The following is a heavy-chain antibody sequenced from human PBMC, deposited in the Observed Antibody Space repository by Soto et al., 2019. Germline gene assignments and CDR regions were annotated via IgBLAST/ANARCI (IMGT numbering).Heavy chain of an antibody. Sequence: QVQLVESGGGVVQPGRSLRLSCAASGFTFSSYGMHWVRQAPGKGLEWVAVIWYDGSNKYYADSVKGRFTISRDNSKNTLYLQMTSFRAEGTAVYYGAREDSGYRYWYFDLWGRVTLVTVSS. CDR3: AREDSGYRYWYFDL. V-gene: IGHV3-33*01. CDR1: GFTFSSYG. CDR2: IWYDGSNK. J-gene: IGHJ2*01. D-gene: IGHD3-22*01.